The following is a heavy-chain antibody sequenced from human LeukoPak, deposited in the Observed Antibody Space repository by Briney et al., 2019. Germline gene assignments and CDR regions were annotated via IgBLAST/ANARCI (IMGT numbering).Heavy chain of an antibody. CDR1: GASISRHY. CDR2: IYYGGSP. V-gene: IGHV4-59*08. J-gene: IGHJ5*02. D-gene: IGHD4-17*01. CDR3: TRHYGDAYWFDP. Sequence: NPSETLSLTCTVSGASISRHYWSWIRQPPGKGLEWIGYIYYGGSPSYNPSLKSRVTISVDTFKNQFSLRLSSVTAADTAVYYCTRHYGDAYWFDPWGQGTLVTVSP.